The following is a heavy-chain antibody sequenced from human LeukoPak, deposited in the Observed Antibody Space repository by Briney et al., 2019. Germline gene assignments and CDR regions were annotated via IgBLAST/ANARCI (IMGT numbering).Heavy chain of an antibody. D-gene: IGHD2-2*01. CDR3: AKAREYCSSTDCYHSFDF. Sequence: GGSLRLSCAASGFTFSSYAMTWVRQAPGKGLEWVSTLSGSGGGTFYVGSVKGRFTISRDNSKDTLYLQMNSLRAEDTAVYYCAKAREYCSSTDCYHSFDFWGQGTPVTVSS. CDR1: GFTFSSYA. V-gene: IGHV3-23*01. CDR2: LSGSGGGT. J-gene: IGHJ4*02.